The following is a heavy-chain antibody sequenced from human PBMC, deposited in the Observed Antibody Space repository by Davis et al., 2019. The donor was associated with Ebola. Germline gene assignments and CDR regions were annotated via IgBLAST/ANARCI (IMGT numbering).Heavy chain of an antibody. CDR1: GFTFSSYA. CDR2: ISGSGGST. J-gene: IGHJ2*01. Sequence: GESLKISCAASGFTFSSYAMSWVRQAPGKGLEWVSAISGSGGSTYYADSVKGRFTISRDNSKNTLYLQMNSLRAEDTAVYYCAKGYCSSTSCYYYWYFDLWGRGTLVTVSS. V-gene: IGHV3-23*01. D-gene: IGHD2-2*01. CDR3: AKGYCSSTSCYYYWYFDL.